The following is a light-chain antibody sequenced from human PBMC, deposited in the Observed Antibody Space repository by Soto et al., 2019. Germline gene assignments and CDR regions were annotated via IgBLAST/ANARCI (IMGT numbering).Light chain of an antibody. CDR2: GAS. CDR3: QQYNNWPPELT. V-gene: IGKV3-15*01. CDR1: QSVRIN. Sequence: EIVMTQSPATLSVSPGERATLSCRASQSVRINLAWYQQKPCQAPRPLIYGASSRATGIPARFSGSGSGTDFTLTISSLQSEDFAVYYCQQYNNWPPELTFGGGTKVEIK. J-gene: IGKJ4*01.